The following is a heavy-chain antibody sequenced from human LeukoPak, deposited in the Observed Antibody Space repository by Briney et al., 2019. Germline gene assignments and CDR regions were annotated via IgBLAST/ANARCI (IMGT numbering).Heavy chain of an antibody. CDR3: ASLYYYDSSGYPTSWYFDL. CDR1: GGSISSYY. Sequence: SETLCLTCTVSGGSISSYYWSWIRQPPGKGLEWIGYIYYSGSTNYNPSLKSRVTISVDTSKNQFSLKLSSVTAADTAVYYCASLYYYDSSGYPTSWYFDLWGRGTLVTVSS. V-gene: IGHV4-59*01. D-gene: IGHD3-22*01. CDR2: IYYSGST. J-gene: IGHJ2*01.